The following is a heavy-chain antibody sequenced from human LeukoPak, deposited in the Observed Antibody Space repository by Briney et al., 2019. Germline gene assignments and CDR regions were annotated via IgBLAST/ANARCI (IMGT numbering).Heavy chain of an antibody. CDR3: ARDRGDSSGYYYLDY. V-gene: IGHV1-2*02. CDR2: VNPNTGGT. D-gene: IGHD3-22*01. CDR1: GYTFIDYY. Sequence: ASVKVSCKASGYTFIDYYMNWVRQAPGQGLEWVGWVNPNTGGTSYAQKFQGRVTMTRDTSIGTAYMELSSLRFDDTAVYYCARDRGDSSGYYYLDYWGQGTLVTVSS. J-gene: IGHJ4*02.